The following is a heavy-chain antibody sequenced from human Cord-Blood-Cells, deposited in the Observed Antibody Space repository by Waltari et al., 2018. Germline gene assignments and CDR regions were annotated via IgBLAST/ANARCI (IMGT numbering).Heavy chain of an antibody. CDR1: GGSFSGYY. V-gene: IGHV4-34*01. CDR2: INHSGST. Sequence: QVQLQQWGAGLLKPSETLSLTCAVYGGSFSGYYWSWIRQPPGKGLEWIGEINHSGSTNYNPSLKSRGTISVDTSKNQFSLKLSSVTAADTAVYYCARVLPRYYDFWSGYNWFDPWGQGTLVTVSS. CDR3: ARVLPRYYDFWSGYNWFDP. J-gene: IGHJ5*02. D-gene: IGHD3-3*01.